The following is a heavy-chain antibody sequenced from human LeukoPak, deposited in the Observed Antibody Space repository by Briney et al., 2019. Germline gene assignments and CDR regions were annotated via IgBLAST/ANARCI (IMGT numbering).Heavy chain of an antibody. CDR1: GGSISSYY. Sequence: SETLSLTCTVSGGSISSYYWSWIRQPPGKGLEWIGYIYYSGSTNYNPSLKSRVTISVDTSKNQFSLKLSSVTAADMAVYYCARDVGSSGDFDYWGQGTLVTVSS. CDR3: ARDVGSSGDFDY. V-gene: IGHV4-59*01. D-gene: IGHD6-19*01. CDR2: IYYSGST. J-gene: IGHJ4*02.